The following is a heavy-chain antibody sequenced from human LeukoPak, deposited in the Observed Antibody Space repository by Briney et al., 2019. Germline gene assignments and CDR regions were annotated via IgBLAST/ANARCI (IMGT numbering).Heavy chain of an antibody. CDR2: INPNSGGT. CDR3: ARDWRDSKGLDAFDI. J-gene: IGHJ3*02. D-gene: IGHD3-3*01. V-gene: IGHV1-2*02. CDR1: GYTFTGYF. Sequence: ASVKVSYKASGYTFTGYFMHWVRQAPGQGLEWMGWINPNSGGTNYAQKFQGRVTMTRDTSISTAYMELSRLRSDDTAVYYCARDWRDSKGLDAFDIWGQGTMVTVSS.